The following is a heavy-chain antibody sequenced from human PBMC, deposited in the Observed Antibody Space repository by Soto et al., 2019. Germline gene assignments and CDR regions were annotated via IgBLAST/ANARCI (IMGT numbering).Heavy chain of an antibody. V-gene: IGHV4-31*11. CDR2: IYYSGST. J-gene: IGHJ6*02. CDR3: AASCVGCGGFNYYGMDV. D-gene: IGHD2-21*01. CDR1: GGSIRSGGYY. Sequence: SETLSLTCAVSGGSIRSGGYYWSWIRQHPGKGLEWIGYIYYSGSTYYNPSLKSRVTISVDTSKNQFSLKLSSVTAADTAVYYCAASCVGCGGFNYYGMDVWGQGTTVTVSS.